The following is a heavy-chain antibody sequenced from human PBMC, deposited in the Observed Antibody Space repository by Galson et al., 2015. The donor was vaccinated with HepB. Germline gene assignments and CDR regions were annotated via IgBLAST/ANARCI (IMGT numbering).Heavy chain of an antibody. CDR3: AKDSDGYRPGTRVGRYFDL. CDR2: ISGSGGST. J-gene: IGHJ2*01. CDR1: GFTFSSYA. D-gene: IGHD5-24*01. Sequence: SLRLSCAASGFTFSSYAMSWVRQAPGKGLEWVSAISGSGGSTYYADSVKGRFTISRDNSKNTLYLQMNSLRAEDTAVYYCAKDSDGYRPGTRVGRYFDLWGRGTLVTVSS. V-gene: IGHV3-23*01.